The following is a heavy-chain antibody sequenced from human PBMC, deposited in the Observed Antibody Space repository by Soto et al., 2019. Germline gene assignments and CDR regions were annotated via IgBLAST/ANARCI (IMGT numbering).Heavy chain of an antibody. Sequence: SETLSLTCAVSGYSISSNHYWDWIRQPPGKGLEWIGSVFHSGSAYYNPSLKSRVTMSVDTSKNQLSLTLTSVTAADAAVYYCAREARTLDWYLDLWGRGTLVTVSS. V-gene: IGHV4-38-2*01. CDR2: VFHSGSA. CDR1: GYSISSNHY. J-gene: IGHJ2*01. D-gene: IGHD6-6*01. CDR3: AREARTLDWYLDL.